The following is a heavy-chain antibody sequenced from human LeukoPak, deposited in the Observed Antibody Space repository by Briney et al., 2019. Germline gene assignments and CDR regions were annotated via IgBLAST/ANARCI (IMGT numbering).Heavy chain of an antibody. J-gene: IGHJ5*02. Sequence: PGGSLRLSCAASGFTFSDYWMSWVRQSPGKGLEWVANIKHDGSEKYYVDSVKGRFTISRDNAKNSLSLQMNSLRAEDTAVYYCARPLMYYYGSETYFWFDPWGQGTLVTVSS. CDR1: GFTFSDYW. V-gene: IGHV3-7*01. CDR2: IKHDGSEK. CDR3: ARPLMYYYGSETYFWFDP. D-gene: IGHD3-10*01.